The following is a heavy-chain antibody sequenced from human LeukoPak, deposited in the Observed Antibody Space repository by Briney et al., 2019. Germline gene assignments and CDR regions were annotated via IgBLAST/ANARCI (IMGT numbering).Heavy chain of an antibody. D-gene: IGHD3-10*01. Sequence: SETLSLTCTVSGGSISSSSYYWGWIRQPPGKGLEWIGSIYYSGSTYYNPSLKSRVTISVDTSKNQFSLKLSSVTAADTAVYYCARESSGFGELLPNYYYYYYMDVWGKGTTVTISS. V-gene: IGHV4-39*07. J-gene: IGHJ6*03. CDR2: IYYSGST. CDR1: GGSISSSSYY. CDR3: ARESSGFGELLPNYYYYYYMDV.